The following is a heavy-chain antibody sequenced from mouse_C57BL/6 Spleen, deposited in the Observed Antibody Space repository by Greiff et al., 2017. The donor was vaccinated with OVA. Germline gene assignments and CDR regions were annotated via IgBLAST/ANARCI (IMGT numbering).Heavy chain of an antibody. Sequence: QVQLKESGAELVRPGTSVKVSCKASGYAFTNYLIEWVKQRPGQGLEWIGVINPGSGGTNYNEKFKGKATLTADKSSSPAYMQLSSLTSEDSAVYFCAREGTGTMECAYWGQGPLVTVSA. CDR1: GYAFTNYL. CDR2: INPGSGGT. D-gene: IGHD2-3*01. J-gene: IGHJ3*01. CDR3: AREGTGTMECAY. V-gene: IGHV1-54*01.